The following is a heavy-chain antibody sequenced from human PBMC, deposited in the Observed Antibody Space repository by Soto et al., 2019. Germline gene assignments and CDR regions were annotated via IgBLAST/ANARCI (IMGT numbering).Heavy chain of an antibody. CDR1: GGSFSGYY. CDR3: ARGLVQLWLNTGLYFDY. J-gene: IGHJ4*02. Sequence: QVQLQQWGAGLLKPSETLSLTCAVYGGSFSGYYWSWIRQPPGKGLEWIGEINHSGSTNYNPSLKSRFTISVDTSKHPFSLKLSSVTAPDTAVYYCARGLVQLWLNTGLYFDYWGQGTLVTVSS. D-gene: IGHD5-18*01. CDR2: INHSGST. V-gene: IGHV4-34*01.